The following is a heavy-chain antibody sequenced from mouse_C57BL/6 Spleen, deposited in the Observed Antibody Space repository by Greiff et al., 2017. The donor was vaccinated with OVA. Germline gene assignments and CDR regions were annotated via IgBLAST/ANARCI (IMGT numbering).Heavy chain of an antibody. CDR1: GYTFTSYW. V-gene: IGHV1-64*01. Sequence: VQLQQPGAELVKPGASVKLSCKASGYTFTSYWMHWVKQRPGQGLEWIGMIHPNSGSTNYNEKFKSKATLTVDKSSSTAYMQLSSLTSEDSAVYYCARTGWDRDYFDYWGQGTTLTVSS. CDR3: ARTGWDRDYFDY. D-gene: IGHD3-3*01. J-gene: IGHJ2*01. CDR2: IHPNSGST.